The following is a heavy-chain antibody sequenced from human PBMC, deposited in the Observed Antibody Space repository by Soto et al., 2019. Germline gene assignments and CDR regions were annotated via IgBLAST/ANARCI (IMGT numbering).Heavy chain of an antibody. CDR1: GFTFSRYN. CDR2: IRSSSSAI. Sequence: EVQLVASGGGLVQPGGSLRLSCAASGFTFSRYNMNWVRQAPGKGLEWVSYIRSSSSAIYYADSVKGRFTISRDNAKNSLCLQMNSLRDEDTAVYSCARGYCSGGSCPEFDYWGQGTLVTVSS. V-gene: IGHV3-48*02. D-gene: IGHD2-15*01. J-gene: IGHJ4*02. CDR3: ARGYCSGGSCPEFDY.